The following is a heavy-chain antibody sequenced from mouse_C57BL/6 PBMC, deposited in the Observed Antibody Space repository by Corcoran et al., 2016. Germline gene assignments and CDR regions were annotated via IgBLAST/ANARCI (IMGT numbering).Heavy chain of an antibody. CDR1: GSAFSSYW. Sequence: QVQLQKYGAELVKSGASVKMSCKASGSAFSSYWVNRVKQRPGKGLEWIGQIYPGDGDTNYNGKFKGKATLTADKSSSTAYMQLSSLTSEDSAVYFCARGNYEWFAYWGQGTLVTVSA. V-gene: IGHV1-80*01. CDR3: ARGNYEWFAY. CDR2: IYPGDGDT. D-gene: IGHD2-4*01. J-gene: IGHJ3*01.